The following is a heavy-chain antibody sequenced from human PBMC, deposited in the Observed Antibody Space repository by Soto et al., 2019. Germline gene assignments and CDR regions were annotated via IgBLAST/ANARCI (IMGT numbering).Heavy chain of an antibody. Sequence: QLQLQESGPGLVKPSETLSLTCTVSGGSISSSSYYWGWIRQPPGKGLEWIGSIYYSGSTYYNPSLKSRVPIAVDTSKHQFSLKLSSVTAADTAVYYCARHRGGNKLLVRANDAFDIWGQGTMVTVSS. V-gene: IGHV4-39*01. CDR3: ARHRGGNKLLVRANDAFDI. J-gene: IGHJ3*02. CDR2: IYYSGST. CDR1: GGSISSSSYY. D-gene: IGHD2-15*01.